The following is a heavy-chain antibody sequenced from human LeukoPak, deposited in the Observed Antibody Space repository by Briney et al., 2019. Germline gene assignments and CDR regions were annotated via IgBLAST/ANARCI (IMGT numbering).Heavy chain of an antibody. J-gene: IGHJ3*02. CDR1: GFPSSNYA. Sequence: GSLRLSRAASGFPSSNYAMSWIRQPPGKGREWFGYIYYSGSTNYHPSLKSRVTISVDTSKNQFPLKLSSVTAADTAVYYCARLRERATLHDAFDIWGQGTMVTVSS. CDR2: IYYSGST. D-gene: IGHD5-12*01. V-gene: IGHV4-59*08. CDR3: ARLRERATLHDAFDI.